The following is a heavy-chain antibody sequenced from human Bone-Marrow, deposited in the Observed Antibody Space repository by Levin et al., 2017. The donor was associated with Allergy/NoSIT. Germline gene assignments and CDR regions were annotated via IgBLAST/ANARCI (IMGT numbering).Heavy chain of an antibody. Sequence: GGSLRLSCAASGFTFSNSWMHWVRQAPGQGLVWVSGIYSDGNIIGYADSVKGRFTISRDNAKNTLFLQMNSLRADDTAVYYCARENESFDFWGQGTLVTVSS. CDR3: ARENESFDF. J-gene: IGHJ4*02. V-gene: IGHV3-74*01. D-gene: IGHD1-1*01. CDR1: GFTFSNSW. CDR2: IYSDGNII.